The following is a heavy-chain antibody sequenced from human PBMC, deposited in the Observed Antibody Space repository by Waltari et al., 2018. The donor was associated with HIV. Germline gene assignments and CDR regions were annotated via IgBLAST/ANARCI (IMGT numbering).Heavy chain of an antibody. V-gene: IGHV3-74*01. D-gene: IGHD3-10*01. Sequence: EVQLVESGGGLVQPGGSLRLSCAASGFTFRSSWMHWVRQAPGKGLVWVARMHSEGTKTRYANVVKGRFTISGDNAKNTLYLERSSLRAEDTAVYYCARRESTVVRGVYYYGMDVWGQGTTVTVSS. CDR1: GFTFRSSW. CDR3: ARRESTVVRGVYYYGMDV. CDR2: MHSEGTKT. J-gene: IGHJ6*02.